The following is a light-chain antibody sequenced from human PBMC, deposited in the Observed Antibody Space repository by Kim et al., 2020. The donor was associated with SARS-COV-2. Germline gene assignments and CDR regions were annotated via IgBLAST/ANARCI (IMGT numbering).Light chain of an antibody. CDR3: QAWDSSTAHVV. V-gene: IGLV3-1*01. Sequence: PGQTASITCSGDKLGDKYACWYQQKPGQSPVLVIYQDSKRPAGIPERFSGSNSGNTATLTISGTQAMDEADYYCQAWDSSTAHVVFGGGTQLTVL. J-gene: IGLJ2*01. CDR2: QDS. CDR1: KLGDKY.